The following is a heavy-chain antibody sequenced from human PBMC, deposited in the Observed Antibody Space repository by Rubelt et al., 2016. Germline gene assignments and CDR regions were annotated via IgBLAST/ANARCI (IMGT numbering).Heavy chain of an antibody. J-gene: IGHJ4*02. V-gene: IGHV1-18*01. Sequence: QVQLVQSGAEVKKPGASVKVSCKASGYTFTSYGISWVRQAPGQGLEWVGWLSAYNGKTNYEQKLQGRVTMTTATSTSTAYMKLRSLRSDDTAVYYCARERDDYGDYWGQGTLVTVSS. D-gene: IGHD4-17*01. CDR2: LSAYNGKT. CDR1: GYTFTSYG. CDR3: ARERDDYGDY.